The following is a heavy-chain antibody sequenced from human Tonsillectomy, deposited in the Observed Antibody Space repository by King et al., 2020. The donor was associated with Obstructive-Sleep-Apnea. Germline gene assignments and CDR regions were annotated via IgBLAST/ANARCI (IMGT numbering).Heavy chain of an antibody. CDR1: GGSISSYY. Sequence: QLQESGPGLVKPSETLSLTCTVSGGSISSYYWSWIRQPAGKGLEWIGRIYTSGSTNYNPSLKSRVTMSVDTSKNQFSLKLSSVTAADTAVYYCARDLNQYCRGGSCRNYYGMDVWGQGTTVIASS. CDR2: IYTSGST. V-gene: IGHV4-4*07. J-gene: IGHJ6*02. D-gene: IGHD2-15*01. CDR3: ARDLNQYCRGGSCRNYYGMDV.